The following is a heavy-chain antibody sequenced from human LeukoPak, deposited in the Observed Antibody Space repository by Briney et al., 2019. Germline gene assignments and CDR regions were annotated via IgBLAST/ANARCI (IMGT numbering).Heavy chain of an antibody. CDR1: GYTFTDYY. Sequence: ASVKVSCKASGYTFTDYYMHWVRQAPGQGLEWMGWINPNSGGTNYAQKFQGRVTMTRDTSISTAYMELSRLRSDDTAVYYCARGPRPSYDFWSGYFTFQHWGQGTLVTVSS. D-gene: IGHD3-3*01. CDR3: ARGPRPSYDFWSGYFTFQH. V-gene: IGHV1-2*02. CDR2: INPNSGGT. J-gene: IGHJ1*01.